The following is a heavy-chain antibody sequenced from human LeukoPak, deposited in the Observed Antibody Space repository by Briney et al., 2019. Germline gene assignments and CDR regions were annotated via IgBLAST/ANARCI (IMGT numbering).Heavy chain of an antibody. J-gene: IGHJ4*02. CDR2: INHSGST. D-gene: IGHD6-19*01. CDR1: GGSFSGYY. V-gene: IGHV4-34*01. Sequence: SETLSLTCAVYGGSFSGYYWSWIRQPPGKGLEWIGEINHSGSTNYNPSLKSRVTISVDTSKNQFSLKLSSVTAADTAVYYCARHSLAVAGTGYFDYWGQGTLVIVSS. CDR3: ARHSLAVAGTGYFDY.